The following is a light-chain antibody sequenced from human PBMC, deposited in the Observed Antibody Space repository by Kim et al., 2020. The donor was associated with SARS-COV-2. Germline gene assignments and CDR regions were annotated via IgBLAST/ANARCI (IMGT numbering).Light chain of an antibody. V-gene: IGKV1-12*01. J-gene: IGKJ1*01. CDR3: QQANSLPWT. CDR2: AAS. CDR1: QVISSW. Sequence: DIQMTQSPSSVFASVGDRVTITCRASQVISSWLAWYQQKPGKALKLLIYAASSLQSGVPSRFRSRGSGTDLTLTISSLQPEDFATYYCQQANSLPWTFGLGTKVDIK.